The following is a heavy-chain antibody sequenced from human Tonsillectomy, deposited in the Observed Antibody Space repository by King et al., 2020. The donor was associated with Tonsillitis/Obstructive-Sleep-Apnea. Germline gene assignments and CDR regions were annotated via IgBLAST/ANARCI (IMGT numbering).Heavy chain of an antibody. J-gene: IGHJ5*02. CDR2: ISAYNGNT. CDR1: GYIFTSYG. Sequence: VQLVQSGGEVKKPGASVKVSCKASGYIFTSYGISWVRQAPGQGLEWMGWISAYNGNTNHAQKFQGRVTMTTDTSTSTAYMELRSLRSDDTAVYYCARDGGLRYFGNWLDPWGQGTLVTVSS. D-gene: IGHD3-9*01. CDR3: ARDGGLRYFGNWLDP. V-gene: IGHV1-18*01.